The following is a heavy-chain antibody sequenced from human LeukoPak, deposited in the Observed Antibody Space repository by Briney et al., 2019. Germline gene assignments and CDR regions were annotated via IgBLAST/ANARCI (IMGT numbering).Heavy chain of an antibody. CDR1: GYTFTGYH. CDR3: ARGPGWGGSYYVVRSMGNWFDP. Sequence: ASVKVSCKASGYTFTGYHMHWVRQAPGQGLEWMGRINPNSGGTNYAQKFQGRVTMTRDTSISTAYMELSRLRSDDTAVYYCARGPGWGGSYYVVRSMGNWFDPWGQGTLVTVSS. D-gene: IGHD1-26*01. J-gene: IGHJ5*02. CDR2: INPNSGGT. V-gene: IGHV1-2*06.